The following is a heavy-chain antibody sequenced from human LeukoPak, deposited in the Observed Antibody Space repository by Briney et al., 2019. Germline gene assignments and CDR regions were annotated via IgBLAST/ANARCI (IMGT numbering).Heavy chain of an antibody. CDR3: AKEDVDTAMTYTLYYYYYMDV. CDR1: GFTFSSYG. V-gene: IGHV3-30*02. J-gene: IGHJ6*03. Sequence: SGGSLRLSCAAPGFTFSSYGMHWVRQAPGKGLEWVAFIRYDGSNKYYADSVKGRFTISRDNSKNTLYLQMNSLRAEDTAVYYCAKEDVDTAMTYTLYYYYYMDVWGKGTTVTVSS. CDR2: IRYDGSNK. D-gene: IGHD5-18*01.